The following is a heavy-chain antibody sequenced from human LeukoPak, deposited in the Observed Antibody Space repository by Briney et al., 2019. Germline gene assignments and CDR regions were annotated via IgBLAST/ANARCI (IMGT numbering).Heavy chain of an antibody. J-gene: IGHJ5*02. CDR3: ARDRDWFDP. Sequence: PGGSLRLSCAASKFTFSSYGMSWVRQAPGKGLEWVSGISGSVGSTYYADSVKGRFTISRDNAKNSLYLQMNSLRAEDTAVYYCARDRDWFDPWGQGTLVTVSS. CDR1: KFTFSSYG. CDR2: ISGSVGST. D-gene: IGHD3-10*01. V-gene: IGHV3-23*01.